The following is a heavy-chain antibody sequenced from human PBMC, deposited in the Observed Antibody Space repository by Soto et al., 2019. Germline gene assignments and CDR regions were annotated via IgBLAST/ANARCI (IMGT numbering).Heavy chain of an antibody. CDR1: GDIFSKYS. J-gene: IGHJ4*02. D-gene: IGHD3-3*01. CDR3: ARTSGGQILFLEPFEY. V-gene: IGHV1-69*01. Sequence: QVQLVQSGAEVMQPGSSVKVSCKASGDIFSKYSITWVRQAPGQGREWIGGIIPVFGTPNYAQKFQGRVTITADESTNTAYMELSSLRSDDTCVYYCARTSGGQILFLEPFEYWGQGTLVTVSS. CDR2: IIPVFGTP.